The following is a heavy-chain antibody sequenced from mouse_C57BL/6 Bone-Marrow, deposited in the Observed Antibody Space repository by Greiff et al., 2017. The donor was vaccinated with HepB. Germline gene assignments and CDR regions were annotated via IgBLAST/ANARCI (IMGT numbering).Heavy chain of an antibody. V-gene: IGHV1-72*01. CDR2: IVPNSGGT. CDR1: GYTFTSYW. CDR3: ARSMVTRRRYYCDY. D-gene: IGHD2-3*01. J-gene: IGHJ2*01. Sequence: QVQLQQPGAELVKPGASVKLSCKASGYTFTSYWMHWVKQRPGRGLEWIGRIVPNSGGTKYNEKFKSKATLTVDKPSSTAYMQRSSLTSEDSAVYYFARSMVTRRRYYCDYWGQGTTLTVSS.